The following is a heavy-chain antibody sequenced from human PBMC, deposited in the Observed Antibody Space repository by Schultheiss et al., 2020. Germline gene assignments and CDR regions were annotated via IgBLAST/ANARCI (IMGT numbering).Heavy chain of an antibody. D-gene: IGHD3-3*01. V-gene: IGHV3-30*03. Sequence: GGSLRLSCAASGFTFGTYGMHWVRQAPGKGLESVAVISKDGSNKNYGDSVKGRFTISRDNSKNTLYLQMNSLRPEDTAVYYCARDYKYYDFWSGYSDFWGQGTLVTVSS. CDR3: ARDYKYYDFWSGYSDF. J-gene: IGHJ4*02. CDR1: GFTFGTYG. CDR2: ISKDGSNK.